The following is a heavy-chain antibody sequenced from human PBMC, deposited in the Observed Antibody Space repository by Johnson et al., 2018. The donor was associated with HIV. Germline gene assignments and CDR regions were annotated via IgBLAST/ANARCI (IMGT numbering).Heavy chain of an antibody. D-gene: IGHD2-15*01. CDR3: ATESRYCSGGSCQDAFDI. Sequence: QMQLVESGGGVVQPGTSLRLSCAASGFTFRAYGMHWVRQAPGKGLEWVAFIRYDGSNKYYADSVKGRFTISRDNSKNTLYLQMNSLRAEDTAFYYCATESRYCSGGSCQDAFDIWGQGTMVTVSS. V-gene: IGHV3-33*08. CDR2: IRYDGSNK. J-gene: IGHJ3*02. CDR1: GFTFRAYG.